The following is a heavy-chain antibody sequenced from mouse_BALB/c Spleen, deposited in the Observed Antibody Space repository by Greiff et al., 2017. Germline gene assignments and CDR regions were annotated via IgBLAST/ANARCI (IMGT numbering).Heavy chain of an antibody. CDR3: ARSPTYDYDDGGYAMDY. J-gene: IGHJ4*01. D-gene: IGHD2-4*01. CDR2: ISYSGST. CDR1: GASIPSGY. Sequence: EVMLVGSGPSLVKPSQTLSLPCSVTGASIPSGYWNWVRKFPGNKLEYMGYISYSGSTYYNPSLKSRISITRDTSKNQYYLQLNSVTTEDTATYYCARSPTYDYDDGGYAMDYWGQGTSVTVSS. V-gene: IGHV3-8*02.